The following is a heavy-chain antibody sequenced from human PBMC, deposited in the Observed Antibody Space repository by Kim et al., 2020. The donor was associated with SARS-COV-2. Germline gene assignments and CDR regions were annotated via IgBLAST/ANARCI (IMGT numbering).Heavy chain of an antibody. V-gene: IGHV3-48*02. Sequence: VKGRFTISRDNAKNSLYLQMNSLRDEDTAVYYCARDREDSSSWYPDAFDIWGQGTMVTVSS. D-gene: IGHD6-13*01. CDR3: ARDREDSSSWYPDAFDI. J-gene: IGHJ3*02.